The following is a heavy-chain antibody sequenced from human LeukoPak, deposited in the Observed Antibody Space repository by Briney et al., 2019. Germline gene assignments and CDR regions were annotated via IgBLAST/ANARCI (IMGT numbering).Heavy chain of an antibody. CDR3: ARGLLRYFDWLPACFDY. D-gene: IGHD3-9*01. J-gene: IGHJ4*02. CDR1: GSTFDDYG. V-gene: IGHV3-20*04. Sequence: GSLRLSCAASGSTFDDYGMSWVRQAPGKGLEWVSGINWNGGSTGYADSMKGRFTISRDNAKNSLYLQMNSLRAEDTALYYCARGLLRYFDWLPACFDYWGQGTLVTVSS. CDR2: INWNGGST.